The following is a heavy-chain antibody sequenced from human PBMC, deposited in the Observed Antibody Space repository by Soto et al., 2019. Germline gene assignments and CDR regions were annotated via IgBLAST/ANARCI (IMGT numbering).Heavy chain of an antibody. CDR3: ARGWSDRSIAARGRGARKWFDP. V-gene: IGHV4-34*01. J-gene: IGHJ5*02. CDR2: INHSGST. D-gene: IGHD6-6*01. Sequence: SETLSLTCAVYGGSFSGYYWSWIRQPPGKGLERIGEINHSGSTNYNPSLKSRVTISVDTSKNQFSLKLSSVTAADTAVYYCARGWSDRSIAARGRGARKWFDPWGQGTLVTVSS. CDR1: GGSFSGYY.